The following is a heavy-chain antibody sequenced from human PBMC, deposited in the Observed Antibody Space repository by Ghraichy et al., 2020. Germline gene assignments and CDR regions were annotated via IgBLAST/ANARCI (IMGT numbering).Heavy chain of an antibody. CDR2: ISSSSSTT. CDR3: ARDGSGSWVVDY. CDR1: GFTFSSYS. V-gene: IGHV3-48*01. J-gene: IGHJ4*02. D-gene: IGHD1-26*01. Sequence: GSLRLSCAASGFTFSSYSMNWVRQAPGKGLEWVSYISSSSSTTYYADSVKGRFTISRDNAKNSLYLQMNSLRAEDTAVYYCARDGSGSWVVDYWGQGTLVTVSS.